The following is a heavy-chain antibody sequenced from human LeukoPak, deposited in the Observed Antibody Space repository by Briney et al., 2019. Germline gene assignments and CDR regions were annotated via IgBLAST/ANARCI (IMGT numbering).Heavy chain of an antibody. J-gene: IGHJ6*02. CDR2: ISSSGRTI. CDR1: GFTFSDYY. CDR3: ARAVVVGEMATLSMMEHYYYGMDV. D-gene: IGHD5-24*01. Sequence: GGSLRLSCAASGFTFSDYYMSWIRQAPGKGLEWVSYISSSGRTIYYAEPVKGRSNISRDKAKNSLYLQMNRLRAEHTAVYYCARAVVVGEMATLSMMEHYYYGMDVWGQGTTVTVSS. V-gene: IGHV3-11*01.